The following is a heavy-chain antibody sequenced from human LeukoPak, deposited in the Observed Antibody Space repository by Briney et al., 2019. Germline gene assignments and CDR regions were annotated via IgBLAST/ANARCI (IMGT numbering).Heavy chain of an antibody. CDR1: GFTFGDYA. D-gene: IGHD2-21*02. CDR3: ARPCGGACYLFDY. Sequence: PGGSLRLSCTASGFTFGDYAMSWVRQAPGKGLEWVGFIKSKAYGGTTEYAASVKGRFTISRDDSKSIAYLQMNSLKNEDTAVYYCARPCGGACYLFDYWGQGTLVTVSS. J-gene: IGHJ4*02. CDR2: IKSKAYGGTT. V-gene: IGHV3-49*04.